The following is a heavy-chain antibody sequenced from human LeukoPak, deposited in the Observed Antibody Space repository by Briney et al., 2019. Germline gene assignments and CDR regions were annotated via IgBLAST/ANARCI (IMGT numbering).Heavy chain of an antibody. Sequence: SETLSLTCTVSGGSLSSGDYYWSWIPQPPGKGLEWIGYIYYSGSTYYNTSLKSRVTISVDTSKNQFSLKLSSVTAADTAVYYCARASGYSAEWGQGALVTVSS. CDR2: IYYSGST. CDR3: ARASGYSAE. CDR1: GGSLSSGDYY. V-gene: IGHV4-30-4*08. D-gene: IGHD5-18*01. J-gene: IGHJ4*02.